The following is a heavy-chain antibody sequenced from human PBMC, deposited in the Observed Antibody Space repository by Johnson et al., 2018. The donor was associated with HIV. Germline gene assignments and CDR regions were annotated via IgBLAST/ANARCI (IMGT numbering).Heavy chain of an antibody. CDR3: ARARYGDLLNLDAFDI. J-gene: IGHJ3*02. V-gene: IGHV3-30*03. D-gene: IGHD4-17*01. CDR1: GFTFSSYG. Sequence: QVQLVESGGGVVQPGRSLRLSCAASGFTFSSYGMHWVRQAPGKGLEWVAVISYDGSNKYYEDSVKGRFTIYRDNSKNTLYLQMNSRRAEDTAFYYCARARYGDLLNLDAFDIWGQGTMVTVSS. CDR2: ISYDGSNK.